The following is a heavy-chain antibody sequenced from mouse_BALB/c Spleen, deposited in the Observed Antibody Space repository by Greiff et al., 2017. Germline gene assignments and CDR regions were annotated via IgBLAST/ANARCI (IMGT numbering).Heavy chain of an antibody. J-gene: IGHJ4*01. CDR2: ISSGSSTI. V-gene: IGHV5-17*02. Sequence: EVKLMESGGGLVQPGGSRKLSCAASGFTFSSFGMHWVRQAPEKGLEWVAYISSGSSTIYYADTVKGRFTISRDNPKNTLFLQMTSLRSEDTAMYYCARWGYYGSSSMDYWGQGTSVTVSS. CDR3: ARWGYYGSSSMDY. D-gene: IGHD1-1*01. CDR1: GFTFSSFG.